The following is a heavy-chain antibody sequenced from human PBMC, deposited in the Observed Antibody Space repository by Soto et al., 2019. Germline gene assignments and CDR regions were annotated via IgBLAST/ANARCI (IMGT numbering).Heavy chain of an antibody. V-gene: IGHV3-30-3*01. D-gene: IGHD6-19*01. CDR2: ISYDGSKK. Sequence: QVQLVESGGGVVRPGRSLRLSCAASGLTIRSYAMHWVRQAPGKGLEWVAVISYDGSKKFHADAVKGRFTISRDNSKNTLYLQMNSLRAEDTAVYYCARDRAVAAPNWFDPWGQGTLVTVSS. CDR3: ARDRAVAAPNWFDP. CDR1: GLTIRSYA. J-gene: IGHJ5*02.